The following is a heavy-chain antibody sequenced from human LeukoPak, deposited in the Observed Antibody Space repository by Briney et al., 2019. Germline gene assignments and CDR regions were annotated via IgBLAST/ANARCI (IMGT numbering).Heavy chain of an antibody. J-gene: IGHJ4*02. V-gene: IGHV3-23*01. D-gene: IGHD3-10*01. CDR2: ITGSGDNT. CDR3: AKYGSGTTYFDY. CDR1: GFTFGIYA. Sequence: GGSLRRSCAASGFTFGIYAMSWVRQAPGKGLEWVSTITGSGDNTYYADSVKGRFTISRDNSKNTLYLQMNSLRAEDTAVYYCAKYGSGTTYFDYWGQGTLVTVSS.